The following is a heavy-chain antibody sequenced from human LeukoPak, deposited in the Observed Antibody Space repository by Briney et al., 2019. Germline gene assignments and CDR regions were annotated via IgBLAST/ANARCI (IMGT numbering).Heavy chain of an antibody. Sequence: GGSLRLSCAGSGFTFSHYSMNWVRQAPGKGLEWVSYISSSGSTIYYADSVKGRFTISRDNAKNSLYLQMNSLRAEDTAVYYCARGGRIQLWLPPYYFDYWGQGTLVTVSS. CDR3: ARGGRIQLWLPPYYFDY. V-gene: IGHV3-48*04. CDR1: GFTFSHYS. D-gene: IGHD5-18*01. J-gene: IGHJ4*02. CDR2: ISSSGSTI.